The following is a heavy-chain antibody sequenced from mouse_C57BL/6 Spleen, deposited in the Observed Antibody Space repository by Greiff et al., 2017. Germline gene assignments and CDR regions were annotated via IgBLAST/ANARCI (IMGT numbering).Heavy chain of an antibody. CDR1: GYTFTSYW. CDR2: IDPSDSYT. D-gene: IGHD1-1*01. Sequence: QVQLKQPGAELVMPGASVKLSCKASGYTFTSYWMHWVKQRPGQGLEWIGEIDPSDSYTNYNQKFKGKSTLTVDKSSSTAYMQLSSLTSEDSAVYYCARGSYYYGSSYEDYWGQGTTLTVSS. CDR3: ARGSYYYGSSYEDY. J-gene: IGHJ2*01. V-gene: IGHV1-69*01.